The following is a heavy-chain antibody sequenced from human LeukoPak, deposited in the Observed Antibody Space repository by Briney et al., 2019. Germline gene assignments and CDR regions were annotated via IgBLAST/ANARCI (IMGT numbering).Heavy chain of an antibody. Sequence: GGSLRLSCAASGFTFSSYSMNWVRQAPGKGLEWVSSISSSSSYIYYADSVKGRFTISRDNAKNSLYLQMNSLRAEDTAVYYCASLLAVAGTEYYYYYYGMDVWGQGTRSPSP. J-gene: IGHJ6*02. V-gene: IGHV3-21*01. CDR2: ISSSSSYI. D-gene: IGHD6-19*01. CDR1: GFTFSSYS. CDR3: ASLLAVAGTEYYYYYYGMDV.